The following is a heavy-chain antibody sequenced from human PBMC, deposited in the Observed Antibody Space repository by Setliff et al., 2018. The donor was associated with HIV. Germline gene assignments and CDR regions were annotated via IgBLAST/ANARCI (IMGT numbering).Heavy chain of an antibody. V-gene: IGHV4-34*10. CDR2: TSHSGKT. J-gene: IGHJ4*02. CDR3: ARSVMTTTNYFDY. CDR1: GGPLSGHY. Sequence: SETLSLTCAVYGGPLSGHYWSWIRQPPGQGLEWIGETSHSGKTNYSPSLKSRVTISVDTSKNQFSLKLTSVTAADTAVFYCARSVMTTTNYFDYWGPGTLVTVSS. D-gene: IGHD4-4*01.